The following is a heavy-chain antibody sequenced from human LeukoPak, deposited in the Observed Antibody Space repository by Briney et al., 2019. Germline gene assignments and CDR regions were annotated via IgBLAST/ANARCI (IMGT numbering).Heavy chain of an antibody. CDR1: GFTFSSYA. V-gene: IGHV3-23*01. CDR3: AKEYSSGWSYWYFDL. D-gene: IGHD6-19*01. CDR2: ISGSGGST. Sequence: PGGSLRLSCAASGFTFSSYATSWVRQAPGKGLEWVSAISGSGGSTYYADSVKGRFTISRDNFKNTLYLQMNSLRAEDTAVYYCAKEYSSGWSYWYFDLWGRGTLVTVSS. J-gene: IGHJ2*01.